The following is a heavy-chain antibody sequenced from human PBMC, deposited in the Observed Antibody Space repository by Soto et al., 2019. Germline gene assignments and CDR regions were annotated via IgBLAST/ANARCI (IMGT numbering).Heavy chain of an antibody. J-gene: IGHJ2*01. CDR1: GGTFSSYT. CDR3: ARGNHRWLQLWYFDL. CDR2: IIPIFGTA. D-gene: IGHD5-12*01. V-gene: IGHV1-69*12. Sequence: QVQLVQSGAEVKQPGSSVTVSCKASGGTFSSYTISWVRQAPGQGLEWMGGIIPIFGTANYAQKFQGRVTITADESPSTAYMELSSLRSEDTAVYYCARGNHRWLQLWYFDLWGRGTLVTVSS.